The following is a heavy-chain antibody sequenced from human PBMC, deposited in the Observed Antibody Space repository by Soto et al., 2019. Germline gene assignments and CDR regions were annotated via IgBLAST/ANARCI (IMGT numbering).Heavy chain of an antibody. CDR3: ARGSRRGIAAAGPYFDY. D-gene: IGHD6-13*01. J-gene: IGHJ4*02. V-gene: IGHV1-69*13. Sequence: SVKVSCKASGGTFSSYAISWVRQAPGQGLEWMGGIIPIFGTANYAQKFQGRVTITADESTSTAYMELSSLRSEDTAVYYCARGSRRGIAAAGPYFDYWGQGTLVTVSS. CDR1: GGTFSSYA. CDR2: IIPIFGTA.